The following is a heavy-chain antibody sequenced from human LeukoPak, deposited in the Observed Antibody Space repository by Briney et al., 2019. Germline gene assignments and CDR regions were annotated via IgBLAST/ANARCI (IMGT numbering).Heavy chain of an antibody. J-gene: IGHJ5*02. V-gene: IGHV4-31*03. CDR1: GGSISSGGYY. D-gene: IGHD5-18*01. Sequence: SGTLSLTCTVSGGSISSGGYYWSWIRQHPGKGLEWIGYIYYSGSTYYNPSLKSRVTISVDTSKNQFSLKLSSVTAADTAVYYCARGLIGYSYGFSGFDPWGQGTLVTVSS. CDR3: ARGLIGYSYGFSGFDP. CDR2: IYYSGST.